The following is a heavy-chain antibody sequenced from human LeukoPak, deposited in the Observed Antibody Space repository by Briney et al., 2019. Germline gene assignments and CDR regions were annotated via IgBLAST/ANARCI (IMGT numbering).Heavy chain of an antibody. V-gene: IGHV1-69*05. Sequence: SVTVSCKASGGTFSSYAISWVRQAPGQGLEWMGGIIPIFGTANYAQKFQGRVTITTDESTSTAYMELSSLRSEDTAVYYCARVKRWFGELHKYYYYMDVWGKGTTVTVSS. J-gene: IGHJ6*03. CDR1: GGTFSSYA. CDR2: IIPIFGTA. CDR3: ARVKRWFGELHKYYYYMDV. D-gene: IGHD3-10*01.